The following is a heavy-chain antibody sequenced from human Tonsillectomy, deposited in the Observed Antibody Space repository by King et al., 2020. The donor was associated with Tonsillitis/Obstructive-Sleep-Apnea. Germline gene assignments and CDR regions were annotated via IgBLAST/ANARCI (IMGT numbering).Heavy chain of an antibody. CDR2: IDPSDAYT. CDR3: ASAGGYYSGMDV. D-gene: IGHD3-10*01. Sequence: QLVQSGAEVKKPGESLRLSCKGSGYSFTSYWISWVRQMPGKGLEWMGRIDPSDAYTDYSPSFQGHVTISADKSISTAYLQWSSLKASDTAMYYCASAGGYYSGMDVWGHGTTVTVSS. J-gene: IGHJ6*02. CDR1: GYSFTSYW. V-gene: IGHV5-10-1*03.